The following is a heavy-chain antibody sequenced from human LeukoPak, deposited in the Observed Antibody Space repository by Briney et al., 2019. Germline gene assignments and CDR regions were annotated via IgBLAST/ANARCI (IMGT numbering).Heavy chain of an antibody. V-gene: IGHV3-30-3*01. J-gene: IGHJ4*02. CDR3: ARGTPLEDYYDSSGYYYEGGY. Sequence: GRSLRLSCAASGFTFSSYAMHWVRQAPGKGLEWVAVISYDGSNKYYADSVKGRFTISRDNSKNTLYLQMNSLRAEDTAVYYCARGTPLEDYYDSSGYYYEGGYWGQGTLVTVSS. CDR2: ISYDGSNK. CDR1: GFTFSSYA. D-gene: IGHD3-22*01.